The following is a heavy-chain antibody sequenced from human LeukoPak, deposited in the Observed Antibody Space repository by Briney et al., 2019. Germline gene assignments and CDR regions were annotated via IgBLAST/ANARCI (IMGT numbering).Heavy chain of an antibody. V-gene: IGHV3-23*01. D-gene: IGHD3-10*01. CDR2: ISPSGDIT. Sequence: GGTLRLSCAASGFTFSNHGMNWVRQAPGKGLEWVSGISPSGDITYYADSVKGRFTISRDNAKNTVFLQMSSLRAEDTALYYCARKSASGNYPLDYWGQGTLVTVSS. CDR3: ARKSASGNYPLDY. J-gene: IGHJ4*02. CDR1: GFTFSNHG.